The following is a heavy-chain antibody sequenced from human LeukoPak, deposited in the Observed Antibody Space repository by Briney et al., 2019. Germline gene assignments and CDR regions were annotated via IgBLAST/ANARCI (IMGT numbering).Heavy chain of an antibody. V-gene: IGHV3-23*01. CDR2: FSFNGEST. CDR3: AKGGYSNGRYYYYYMDV. D-gene: IGHD5-18*01. J-gene: IGHJ6*03. Sequence: PGGSLRLSCAASGFTFSNYWMHWVRQAPGKGLEWVSSFSFNGESTYYADSAKGRFTISRDNSKNTLYLQMNSLRAEDTAVYYCAKGGYSNGRYYYYYMDVWGEGTTVTVSS. CDR1: GFTFSNYW.